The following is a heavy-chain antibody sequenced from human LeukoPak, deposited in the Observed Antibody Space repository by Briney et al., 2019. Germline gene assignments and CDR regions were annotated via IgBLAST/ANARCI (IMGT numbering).Heavy chain of an antibody. CDR3: ARVLVGATTIWYFDY. D-gene: IGHD1-26*01. CDR2: IYSSGNT. V-gene: IGHV4-4*07. CDR1: GGSISSYY. Sequence: KPSETLSLTCTVSGGSISSYYWSWIRQPAGEGLEWVGRIYSSGNTNYNPSLKSRLIMSIDTSQNQFSLKLTSVTAADTAVYYCARVLVGATTIWYFDYWGQVTMVTVSS. J-gene: IGHJ4*02.